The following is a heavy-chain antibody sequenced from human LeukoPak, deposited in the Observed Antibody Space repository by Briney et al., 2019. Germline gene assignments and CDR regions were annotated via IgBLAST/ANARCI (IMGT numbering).Heavy chain of an antibody. CDR1: GFSFRDYY. D-gene: IGHD4-17*01. CDR3: ARESALDHGDRHAGACLDC. Sequence: PGGSLRLSCLASGFSFRDYYISWIRQAPVKGLEWVSYISGSGSAIYYADSVKGRFTISRDNAKNSLYLQMNSLRAEDTALYYCARESALDHGDRHAGACLDCWGQGTLVTVSS. V-gene: IGHV3-11*01. CDR2: ISGSGSAI. J-gene: IGHJ4*02.